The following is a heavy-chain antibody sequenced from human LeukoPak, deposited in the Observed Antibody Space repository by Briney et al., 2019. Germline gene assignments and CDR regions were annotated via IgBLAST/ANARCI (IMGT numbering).Heavy chain of an antibody. V-gene: IGHV4-38-2*01. CDR3: AHSGSYYSFDS. J-gene: IGHJ4*02. CDR1: GFSISSGYY. Sequence: PSETLSLTCAVSGFSISSGYYWGWIRQPPGKGPDWIASVYHSGSTYYNPSLKSRVSMSVDTSKNQFSLKLSSVIAADTAVYYCAHSGSYYSFDSWGQGALVTVSS. CDR2: VYHSGST. D-gene: IGHD1-26*01.